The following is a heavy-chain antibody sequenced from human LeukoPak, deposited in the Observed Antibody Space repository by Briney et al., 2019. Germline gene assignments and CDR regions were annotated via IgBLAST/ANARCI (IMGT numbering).Heavy chain of an antibody. CDR2: INSDGSST. Sequence: GGSLRLSCAASGFTFSSYWMHWVRQAPGKGLVWVSRINSDGSSTSYADSVKGRFTISRDNAKNTLYLQMNSLRAEDTAVYYCARDSYYDFWSGCSLTTPNYYFDYWGQGTLVTVSS. J-gene: IGHJ4*02. CDR3: ARDSYYDFWSGCSLTTPNYYFDY. D-gene: IGHD3-3*01. V-gene: IGHV3-74*01. CDR1: GFTFSSYW.